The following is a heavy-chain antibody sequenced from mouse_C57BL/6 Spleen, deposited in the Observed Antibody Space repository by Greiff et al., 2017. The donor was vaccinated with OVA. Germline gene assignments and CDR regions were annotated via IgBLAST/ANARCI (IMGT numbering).Heavy chain of an antibody. J-gene: IGHJ3*01. CDR3: TTPYSKGFAY. CDR2: IDPENGDT. D-gene: IGHD2-5*01. V-gene: IGHV14-4*01. CDR1: GFNIKDDY. Sequence: VQLQQSGAELVRPGASVKLSCTASGFNIKDDYMHWVKQRPEQGLEWIGWIDPENGDTEYASKFQGKATITADTSSNTAYLQLSSLTSEDTAVYYCTTPYSKGFAYWGQGTLVTVSA.